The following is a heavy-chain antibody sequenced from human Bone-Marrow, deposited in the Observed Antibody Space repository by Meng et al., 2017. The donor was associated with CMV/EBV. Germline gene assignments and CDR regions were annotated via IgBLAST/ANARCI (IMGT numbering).Heavy chain of an antibody. V-gene: IGHV1-69*05. Sequence: SEKVSCKASGGTFSSYAISWVRQAPGQGLEWMGGIIPIFGTANYAQKFQGRVTITTDESTSAAYMELSSRRAEDTAVYYCARGVDPIRGYYYYYGMDVWGQGTTVTVSS. J-gene: IGHJ6*02. CDR1: GGTFSSYA. D-gene: IGHD5-12*01. CDR2: IIPIFGTA. CDR3: ARGVDPIRGYYYYYGMDV.